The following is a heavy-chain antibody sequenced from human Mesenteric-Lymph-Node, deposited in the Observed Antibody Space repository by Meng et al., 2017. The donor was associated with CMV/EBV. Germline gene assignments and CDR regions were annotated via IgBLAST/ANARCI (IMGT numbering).Heavy chain of an antibody. CDR2: IDWDDDK. V-gene: IGHV2-70D*14. J-gene: IGHJ3*02. Sequence: SGPTLVTPTQTLTLTCTFSGFSLSTSGMRVGWIRQPPGKALEGLARIDWDDDKFYNTSLKSRLTISKDTSKNQVVLTMTNVDPVDTATYYCARVFPGNQDAFDIWGQGTMVTVSS. CDR1: GFSLSTSGMR. D-gene: IGHD1-14*01. CDR3: ARVFPGNQDAFDI.